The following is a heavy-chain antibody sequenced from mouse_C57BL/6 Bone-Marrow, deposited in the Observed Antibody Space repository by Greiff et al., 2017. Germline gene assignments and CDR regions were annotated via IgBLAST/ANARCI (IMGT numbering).Heavy chain of an antibody. CDR1: GFSLTSYG. D-gene: IGHD2-4*01. J-gene: IGHJ4*01. CDR3: ARYDYEDAMDA. V-gene: IGHV2-6*01. CDR2: IWGVGST. Sequence: VKLMESGPGLVAPSQSLSITCTVSGFSLTSYGVDWVRQSPGQGLEWLGVIWGVGSTNYNSALKSRLSISKDNSKSQVFLKMNSLHTDDTAMYYCARYDYEDAMDAGGQGTSVTVSS.